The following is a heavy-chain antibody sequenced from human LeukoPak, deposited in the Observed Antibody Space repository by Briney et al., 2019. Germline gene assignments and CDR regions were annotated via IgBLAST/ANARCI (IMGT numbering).Heavy chain of an antibody. CDR2: ISSSSSYI. J-gene: IGHJ4*02. Sequence: GGSLRLSCAASGFTFSSYSMNWVRQAPGKGLEWVSSISSSSSYIYYADSVKGRFTISRDNSKNTLFLQMNSLRVEDTAVYYCAKYSSSSFDYWGQGTLVTVSS. V-gene: IGHV3-21*04. CDR3: AKYSSSSFDY. CDR1: GFTFSSYS. D-gene: IGHD6-13*01.